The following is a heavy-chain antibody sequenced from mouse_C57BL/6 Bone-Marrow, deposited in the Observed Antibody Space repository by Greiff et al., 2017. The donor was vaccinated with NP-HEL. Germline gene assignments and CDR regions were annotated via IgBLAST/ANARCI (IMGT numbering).Heavy chain of an antibody. V-gene: IGHV2-6*01. Sequence: VHLVESGPGLVAPSQSLSITCTVSGFSLTSYGVDWVRQSPGKGLEWLGVIWGVGSTNYNSALKSRLSISKDNSKSQVFLKMNSLQTDDTAMYYCASGNYGSGYAMDYWGQGTSVTVSS. J-gene: IGHJ4*01. CDR2: IWGVGST. D-gene: IGHD1-1*01. CDR3: ASGNYGSGYAMDY. CDR1: GFSLTSYG.